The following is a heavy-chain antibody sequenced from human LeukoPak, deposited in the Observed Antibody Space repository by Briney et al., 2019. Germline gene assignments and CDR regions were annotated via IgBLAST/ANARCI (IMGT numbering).Heavy chain of an antibody. V-gene: IGHV4-61*02. J-gene: IGHJ3*02. Sequence: SETLSLTCTVSGGSISSGSYYWSWIRQPAGKGLEWIGRIYTSGSTNYNPSLKSRVTISVDTSKNQFSLKLSSVTAADTAVYYCASLYKWWAAFDIWGRGTMVTVSS. CDR1: GGSISSGSYY. D-gene: IGHD1-20*01. CDR3: ASLYKWWAAFDI. CDR2: IYTSGST.